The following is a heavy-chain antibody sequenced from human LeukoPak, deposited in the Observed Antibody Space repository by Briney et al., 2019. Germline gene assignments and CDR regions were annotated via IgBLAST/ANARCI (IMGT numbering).Heavy chain of an antibody. V-gene: IGHV3-48*01. Sequence: GGSLRLSCAASGFTFKSYTMNWVRQAPGKGLEWVSCISSNSGVIHYADSVKGRFTISRDNAKNSLSLQMMSLRAEDTAVYYCAKNYDFWSASGFDYWGQGTLVTVSS. D-gene: IGHD3-3*01. J-gene: IGHJ4*02. CDR3: AKNYDFWSASGFDY. CDR1: GFTFKSYT. CDR2: ISSNSGVI.